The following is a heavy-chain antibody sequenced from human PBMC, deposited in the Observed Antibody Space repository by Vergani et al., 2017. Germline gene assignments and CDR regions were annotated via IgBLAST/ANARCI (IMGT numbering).Heavy chain of an antibody. CDR2: ISGSGGST. CDR3: AKGGEAGFGEFVYYYYGMDV. CDR1: GFTFSSYA. Sequence: VQLVESGGGVVQPGRSLRLSCAASGFTFSSYAMSWVRQAPGKGLEWVSAISGSGGSTYYADSVKGRFTISRDNSKNTLYLQMNSLRAEDTAVYYCAKGGEAGFGEFVYYYYGMDVWGQGP. V-gene: IGHV3-23*04. J-gene: IGHJ6*02. D-gene: IGHD3-10*01.